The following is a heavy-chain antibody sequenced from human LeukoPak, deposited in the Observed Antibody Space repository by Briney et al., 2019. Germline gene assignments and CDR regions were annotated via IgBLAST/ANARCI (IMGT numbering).Heavy chain of an antibody. CDR2: ISSSSTYT. J-gene: IGHJ4*02. CDR3: AKSGGALDY. CDR1: GFTFSSYA. D-gene: IGHD3-16*01. V-gene: IGHV3-11*03. Sequence: GGSLRLSCAASGFTFSSYAMSWIRQAPGKGLEWLSYISSSSTYTNYADSVKGRFTISRDDAKNSLYLQMNSLRAEDTAVYNCAKSGGALDYWGQGTLVTVSS.